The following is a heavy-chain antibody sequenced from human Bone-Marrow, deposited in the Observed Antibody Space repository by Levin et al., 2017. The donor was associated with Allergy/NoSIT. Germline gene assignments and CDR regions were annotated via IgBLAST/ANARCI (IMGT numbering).Heavy chain of an antibody. Sequence: GGSLRLSCAASGFTFSSYWMHWVRQAPGKGLVWVSRINSDGSSTSYADSVKGRFTISRDNAKNTLYLQMNSLRAEDTAVYYCARVGCSSTSCPFSYMDVWGKGTTVTVSS. CDR2: INSDGSST. V-gene: IGHV3-74*01. CDR3: ARVGCSSTSCPFSYMDV. D-gene: IGHD2-2*01. CDR1: GFTFSSYW. J-gene: IGHJ6*03.